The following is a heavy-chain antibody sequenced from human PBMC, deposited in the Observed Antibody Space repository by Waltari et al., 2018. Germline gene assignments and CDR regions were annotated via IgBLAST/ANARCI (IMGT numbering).Heavy chain of an antibody. Sequence: QLQLQESGPGLVTPSETLSLTCTVSGGSISSSSYYLGWIRQPPGKGLAWIGSIYYSGSTYYNPSLKSRVTISVDTSKNQFSLKLSSVTAADTAVYYCARWIHLGSNWFDPWGQGTLVTVSS. CDR2: IYYSGST. CDR1: GGSISSSSYY. D-gene: IGHD3-16*01. J-gene: IGHJ5*02. CDR3: ARWIHLGSNWFDP. V-gene: IGHV4-39*07.